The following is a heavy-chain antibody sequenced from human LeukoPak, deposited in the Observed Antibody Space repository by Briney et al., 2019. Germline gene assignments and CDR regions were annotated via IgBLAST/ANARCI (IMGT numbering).Heavy chain of an antibody. D-gene: IGHD4-11*01. J-gene: IGHJ4*02. V-gene: IGHV3-33*01. CDR2: IWSDGSYK. CDR1: GFTFGTHG. Sequence: PGGSLRLSCAASGFTFGTHGMHWVRQAPGKGLEWVAVIWSDGSYKYYADSVKGRFTISRDFSKNTLYLQMNSLRAEDTAVYYCAREYINYVQDYWGQGTLVTVSS. CDR3: AREYINYVQDY.